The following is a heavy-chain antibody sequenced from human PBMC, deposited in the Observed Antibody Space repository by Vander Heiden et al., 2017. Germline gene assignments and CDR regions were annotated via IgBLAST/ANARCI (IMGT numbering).Heavy chain of an antibody. CDR1: GYTFTDYY. V-gene: IGHV1-69-2*01. D-gene: IGHD3-16*02. Sequence: EVQLVQSGADVKKPGTTVKISCQASGYTFTDYYLHWVLQAPGKGLEWMGLVDPEDGETIYAERFRGRVTITADTSTDTAYMELSSLRSDDTALYFCAAAPGRDDNSDYRFDYWGQGTLVTVSS. J-gene: IGHJ4*02. CDR2: VDPEDGET. CDR3: AAAPGRDDNSDYRFDY.